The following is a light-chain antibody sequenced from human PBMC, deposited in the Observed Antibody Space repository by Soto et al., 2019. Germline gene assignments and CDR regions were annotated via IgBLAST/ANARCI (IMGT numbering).Light chain of an antibody. CDR3: SSYAGSNNYV. J-gene: IGLJ1*01. CDR2: EVN. V-gene: IGLV2-8*01. CDR1: SSDVGGYNY. Sequence: QSALTQPPSASGSPGQSVAISCTGTSSDVGGYNYVSWYQLHPGKAPKLMIYEVNMRPSGVPDRFSGPKSGYTASLTVSGLRAEDEADYYCSSYAGSNNYVFGTGTKVTVL.